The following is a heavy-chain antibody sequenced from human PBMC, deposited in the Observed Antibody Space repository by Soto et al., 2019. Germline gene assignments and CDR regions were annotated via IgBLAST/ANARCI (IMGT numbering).Heavy chain of an antibody. D-gene: IGHD4-17*01. CDR2: ISTTSTYI. Sequence: EVQLVESGGGLVKPGGSLRLSCEASGFTFRSYSMNWVRQAPGKGLEWVSSISTTSTYIYYGDSVKGRFTISRDNAKNSLLLQMNSLRAEDKAIYYCAREGDDYGDYKRAFDIWGQGTTVTVSS. V-gene: IGHV3-21*01. CDR1: GFTFRSYS. J-gene: IGHJ3*02. CDR3: AREGDDYGDYKRAFDI.